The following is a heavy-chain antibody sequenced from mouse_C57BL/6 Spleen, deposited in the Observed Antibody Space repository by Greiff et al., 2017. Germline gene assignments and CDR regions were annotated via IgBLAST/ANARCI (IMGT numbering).Heavy chain of an antibody. V-gene: IGHV1-20*01. D-gene: IGHD1-1*01. J-gene: IGHJ2*01. CDR1: GYSFTGYF. Sequence: VQLQQSGPELVKPGDSVKISCKASGYSFTGYFMNWVMQSHGKSLEWIGRINPYNGDTFYNQKFKGKAKLTVDKSSSTAHMELRSLTSEASAVYYCARSGHYYGSSGFDYWGQGTTLTVSS. CDR3: ARSGHYYGSSGFDY. CDR2: INPYNGDT.